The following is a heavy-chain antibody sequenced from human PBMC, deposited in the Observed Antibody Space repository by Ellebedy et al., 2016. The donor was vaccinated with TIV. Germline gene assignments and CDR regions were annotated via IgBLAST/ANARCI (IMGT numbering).Heavy chain of an antibody. CDR3: ARDWSGH. CDR1: GYSFTGYY. J-gene: IGHJ4*02. V-gene: IGHV1-18*04. CDR2: ICANNGDT. D-gene: IGHD3-3*01. Sequence: AVSVKVSCKASGYSFTGYYIHWVRQAPGQGLEWMGWICANNGDTNYAQKFQGRVTMTTDTSTTTVYMELRSLRSDDTAVYYCARDWSGHWGQGTLVTVSS.